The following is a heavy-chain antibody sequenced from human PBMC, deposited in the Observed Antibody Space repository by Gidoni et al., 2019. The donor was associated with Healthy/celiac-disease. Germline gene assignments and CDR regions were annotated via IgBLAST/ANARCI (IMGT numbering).Heavy chain of an antibody. J-gene: IGHJ6*02. CDR1: GYTFPRYG. CDR2: ISAYNGNT. D-gene: IGHD3-3*01. V-gene: IGHV1-18*01. Sequence: QAQLVQSGAEATKPGASVKVSCKAAGYTFPRYGISWVRQAPGQGLEWMGWISAYNGNTNYAQKLQGRVTMTTDTSTSTAYMELRSLRSDDTAVYYCARILDGITIDVWGQGTTVTVSS. CDR3: ARILDGITIDV.